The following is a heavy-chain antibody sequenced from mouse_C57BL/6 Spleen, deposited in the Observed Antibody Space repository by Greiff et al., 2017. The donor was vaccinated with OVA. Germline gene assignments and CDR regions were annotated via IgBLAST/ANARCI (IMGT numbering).Heavy chain of an antibody. D-gene: IGHD2-10*01. CDR1: GYSFTGYF. V-gene: IGHV1-20*01. J-gene: IGHJ4*01. CDR2: INPYNGDT. CDR3: ARSEAYPYAMDY. Sequence: EVQLQQSGPELVKPGDSVQISCKASGYSFTGYFMNWVMQSHGKSLEWIGRINPYNGDTFYNQKFKGKATLTVDKSSSTAHMELRSLTSEDSAVDYCARSEAYPYAMDYWGQGTSVTVSA.